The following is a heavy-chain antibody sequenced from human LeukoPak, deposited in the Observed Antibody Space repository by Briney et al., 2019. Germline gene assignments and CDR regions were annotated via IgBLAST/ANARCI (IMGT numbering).Heavy chain of an antibody. V-gene: IGHV4-39*01. D-gene: IGHD1-26*01. CDR2: IYYSGST. CDR1: GCSISSSNYY. CDR3: ARHVAAYSGTYYYFYYMDV. J-gene: IGHJ6*03. Sequence: PSETLSLTGTVSGCSISSSNYYWGWIRQPPGKRLEWIGTIYYSGSTYYNPSLKSRLTISVDTSKNQVSLKLSSVTAADTAVYYCARHVAAYSGTYYYFYYMDVWGKGTTVTVSS.